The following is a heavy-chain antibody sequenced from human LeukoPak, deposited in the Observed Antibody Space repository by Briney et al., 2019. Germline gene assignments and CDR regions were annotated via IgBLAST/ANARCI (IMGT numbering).Heavy chain of an antibody. CDR3: AKRGAKYSSSSGIFDY. V-gene: IGHV3-23*01. CDR1: GFTFSSYA. J-gene: IGHJ4*02. CDR2: ISGSGGST. Sequence: GGSLRLSCAASGFTFSSYAMSWVRQAPGKGLEWVSAISGSGGSTYYADSVKGRSTISRDNSKNTLYLQMNSLRAEDTAVYYCAKRGAKYSSSSGIFDYWGQGTLVTVSS. D-gene: IGHD6-6*01.